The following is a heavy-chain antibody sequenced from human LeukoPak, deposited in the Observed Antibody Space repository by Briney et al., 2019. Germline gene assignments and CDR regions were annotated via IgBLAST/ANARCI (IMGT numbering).Heavy chain of an antibody. CDR1: GGSISSYY. J-gene: IGHJ2*01. CDR3: ARAGWLQSKRIQHWYFDL. V-gene: IGHV4-59*01. CDR2: IYYSGST. D-gene: IGHD5-24*01. Sequence: SETLSLTXTVSGGSISSYYWSWIRQPPGKGLEWIGYIYYSGSTHYNPSLKSRVTISVDTSKNQFSLKLSSVTAADTAVYYCARAGWLQSKRIQHWYFDLWGRGTLVTVSS.